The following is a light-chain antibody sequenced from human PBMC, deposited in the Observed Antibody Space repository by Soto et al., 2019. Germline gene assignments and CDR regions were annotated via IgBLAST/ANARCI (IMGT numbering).Light chain of an antibody. CDR2: DTS. J-gene: IGKJ5*01. Sequence: EVVLTQSPATLSLAPGERATLSCRASQFLSSYLAWYQQKPGQPPRLLIYDTSNRASGVPVRFSGSGSGTDFTLTISSLEPEDSAIYYCQQRNVWPPVTFGLGTRLEIK. CDR3: QQRNVWPPVT. V-gene: IGKV3-11*01. CDR1: QFLSSY.